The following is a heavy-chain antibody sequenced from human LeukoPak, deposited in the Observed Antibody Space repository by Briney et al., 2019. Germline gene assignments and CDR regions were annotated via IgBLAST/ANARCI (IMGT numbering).Heavy chain of an antibody. Sequence: PSETLTLTCTVSGGSISSYYWSWIRQPPGKGLEWIGYIYYSGSTNYNPSLKSRVTISVDTSKNQFYLKLSSVTAADAAVYYCARQFSSSWLYFDYWGQGTLVTVSS. CDR1: GGSISSYY. CDR3: ARQFSSSWLYFDY. J-gene: IGHJ4*02. CDR2: IYYSGST. V-gene: IGHV4-59*01. D-gene: IGHD6-13*01.